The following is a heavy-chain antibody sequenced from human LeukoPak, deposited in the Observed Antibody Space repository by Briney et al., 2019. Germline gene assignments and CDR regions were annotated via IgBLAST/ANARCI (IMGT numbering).Heavy chain of an antibody. CDR2: ITGGSETI. V-gene: IGHV3-48*04. Sequence: GGSLRLSCTTSGFTFSTYSFNWVRQAPGKGLEWVSYITGGSETIHYADSVKGRFTISRDNAKNSLFLQMNSLRAEDTAVYYCTRSIQYGIWFDPWGQGTLVTVSS. J-gene: IGHJ5*02. D-gene: IGHD5-24*01. CDR1: GFTFSTYS. CDR3: TRSIQYGIWFDP.